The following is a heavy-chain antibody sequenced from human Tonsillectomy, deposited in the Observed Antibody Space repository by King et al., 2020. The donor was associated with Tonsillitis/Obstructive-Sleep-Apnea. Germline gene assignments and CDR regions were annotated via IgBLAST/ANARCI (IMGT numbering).Heavy chain of an antibody. J-gene: IGHJ6*02. CDR1: GFTFSSYW. D-gene: IGHD4-11*01. CDR3: AREGSNYVRGMDV. CDR2: IKQDGSEK. V-gene: IGHV3-7*03. Sequence: VQLVESGGGLVQPGGSLRLSCAASGFTFSSYWMSWVRQAPGKGLEWVANIKQDGSEKYYVDSVKGRFTISRDNAKNSLYLQMNSLRAEEPAVYYCAREGSNYVRGMDVWGQGTTVTVSS.